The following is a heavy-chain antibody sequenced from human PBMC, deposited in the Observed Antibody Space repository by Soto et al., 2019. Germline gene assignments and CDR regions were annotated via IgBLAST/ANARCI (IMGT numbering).Heavy chain of an antibody. D-gene: IGHD2-15*01. CDR1: GGSISSYY. Sequence: PSETLSLTCTVSGGSISSYYWSWIRQPPGKGLEWIGYIYYSGSTNYNPSLKSRVTISVDTSKNQFSLKLSSVTAADTAVCYCARAPYGGYLDYWGQGTLVTVSS. CDR2: IYYSGST. CDR3: ARAPYGGYLDY. J-gene: IGHJ4*02. V-gene: IGHV4-59*01.